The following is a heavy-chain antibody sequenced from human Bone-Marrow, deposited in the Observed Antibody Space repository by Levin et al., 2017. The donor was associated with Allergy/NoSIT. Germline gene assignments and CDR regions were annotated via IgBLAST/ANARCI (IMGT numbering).Heavy chain of an antibody. CDR2: ISHDGTNI. D-gene: IGHD4-23*01. J-gene: IGHJ6*02. CDR1: GFSFSDYY. V-gene: IGHV3-11*01. CDR3: ARTNGGSPPYVGLDV. Sequence: GESLKISCAASGFSFSDYYMGWIRQAPGKGLEWVSYISHDGTNIYYADSAKGRFTLSRDNAKKSLYLQMNSLRVDDTAGYYCARTNGGSPPYVGLDVWGQGTTVTVSS.